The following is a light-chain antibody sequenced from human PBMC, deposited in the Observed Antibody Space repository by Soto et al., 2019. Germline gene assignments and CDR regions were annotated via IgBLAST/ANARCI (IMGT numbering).Light chain of an antibody. V-gene: IGKV3-20*01. Sequence: EMVLPPCQATLSVSHFEIDNISCRPSQSISSNLAWYQQKPGQAPRLLIYGASNRATGIPDRFSGSGSGTDFTLTISRLEPEDFAVYYCQQYGSSPRTFGQGTKVDIK. J-gene: IGKJ1*01. CDR3: QQYGSSPRT. CDR1: QSISSN. CDR2: GAS.